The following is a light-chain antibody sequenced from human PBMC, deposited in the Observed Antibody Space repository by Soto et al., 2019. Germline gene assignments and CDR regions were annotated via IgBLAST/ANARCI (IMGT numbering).Light chain of an antibody. J-gene: IGKJ4*01. Sequence: EIVLTQSPATLSLSPGERATHSCRASQSVTNSLAWYQQKPGQAPRLLVYDASNRATGIPTRFSGSGSGTDFTLTISNLEPEDFAVYYCQQHISWPLTFGGGTKVYIK. V-gene: IGKV3-11*01. CDR2: DAS. CDR3: QQHISWPLT. CDR1: QSVTNS.